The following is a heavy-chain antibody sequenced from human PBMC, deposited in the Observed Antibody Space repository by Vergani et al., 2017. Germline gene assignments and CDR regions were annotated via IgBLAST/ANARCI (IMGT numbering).Heavy chain of an antibody. D-gene: IGHD1-7*01. CDR1: GYTFTGYY. V-gene: IGHV1-2*02. CDR3: ASGSPGSITGTFLDY. J-gene: IGHJ4*02. CDR2: INPNSGGT. Sequence: QVQLVQSGAEVKKPGASVKVSCKASGYTFTGYYMHWVRQAPGQGLEWMGWINPNSGGTNYAQKFQGRVTMTRETSISTAYMELSRLRSDDTAVYYCASGSPGSITGTFLDYWGQGTLVTVSS.